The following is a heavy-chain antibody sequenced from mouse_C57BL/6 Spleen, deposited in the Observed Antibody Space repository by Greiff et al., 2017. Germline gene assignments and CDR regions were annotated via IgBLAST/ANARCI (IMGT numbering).Heavy chain of an antibody. CDR1: GYAFSSSW. Sequence: VQLQQSGPELVKPGASVKISCKASGYAFSSSWMNWVKQRPGKGLEWIGRIYPGDGDTNYNGKFKGKATLTADKSSSTAYMQLSSLTSEDSAVYFCARYLTDDYFDYWGQGTTLTVSS. CDR3: ARYLTDDYFDY. V-gene: IGHV1-82*01. J-gene: IGHJ2*01. D-gene: IGHD1-1*01. CDR2: IYPGDGDT.